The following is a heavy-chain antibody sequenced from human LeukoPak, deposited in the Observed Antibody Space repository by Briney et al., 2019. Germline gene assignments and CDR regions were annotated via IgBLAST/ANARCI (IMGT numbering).Heavy chain of an antibody. Sequence: PGGSLRPSCAASGFTFSNHAMSWVRQAPGKGLQWVSVISGGGRTTEYADSVKGRFTVSRDNSKNTLSLQMNSLRVEDTAIYYCAKNVVVKRYFDYWGQGTPVTVSS. CDR2: ISGGGRTT. J-gene: IGHJ4*02. V-gene: IGHV3-23*01. CDR3: AKNVVVKRYFDY. CDR1: GFTFSNHA. D-gene: IGHD2-21*01.